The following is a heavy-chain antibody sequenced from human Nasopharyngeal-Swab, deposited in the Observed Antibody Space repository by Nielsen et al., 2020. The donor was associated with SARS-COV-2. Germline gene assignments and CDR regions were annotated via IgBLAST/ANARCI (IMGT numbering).Heavy chain of an antibody. CDR3: ASEGSGVFGVVIYAFDT. CDR1: GYTLTVLP. CDR2: VVPEDGEP. D-gene: IGHD3-3*01. Sequence: ASVKVSCQVSGYTLTVLPIHWVRQAPGKGLEWMGTVVPEDGEPIYAQNFQGRVTMTEDTSTYTAYLELSSLRSEDTAVYYCASEGSGVFGVVIYAFDTWGPGTLVTVSS. J-gene: IGHJ3*02. V-gene: IGHV1-24*01.